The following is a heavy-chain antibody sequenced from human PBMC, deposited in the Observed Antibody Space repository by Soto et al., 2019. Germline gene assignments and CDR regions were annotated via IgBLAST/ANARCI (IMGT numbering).Heavy chain of an antibody. CDR1: GGSFSGYY. Sequence: QVQLQQWGAGLLKPSETLSLTCAVYGGSFSGYYWSWIRQPPGKGLEWIGEINHSGSTNYNPSLKSRVTITVDTSQNQFSLKLSSVTGADTAVYYCARSRPVLLGFGESNNWFDPWGQGTLVTVSS. D-gene: IGHD3-10*01. J-gene: IGHJ5*02. V-gene: IGHV4-34*01. CDR2: INHSGST. CDR3: ARSRPVLLGFGESNNWFDP.